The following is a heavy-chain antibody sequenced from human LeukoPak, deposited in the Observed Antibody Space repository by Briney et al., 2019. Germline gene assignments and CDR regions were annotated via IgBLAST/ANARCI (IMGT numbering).Heavy chain of an antibody. CDR2: IYYSGST. CDR3: ARSQNYYGSGDY. Sequence: SETLSLTCTVSGGSISSSSYYWGWIRQPPGKGLEWIGNIYYSGSTYYNSSLKSRVTISVDTSRSQFSLKLSSVTAADTALYYCARSQNYYGSGDYWSQGTLVTISS. CDR1: GGSISSSSYY. J-gene: IGHJ4*02. D-gene: IGHD3-10*01. V-gene: IGHV4-39*07.